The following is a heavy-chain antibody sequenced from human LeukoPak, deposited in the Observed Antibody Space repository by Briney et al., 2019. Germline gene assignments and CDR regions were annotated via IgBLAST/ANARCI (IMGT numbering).Heavy chain of an antibody. CDR3: AKEAGLAVAGPSETFDY. Sequence: GRSLRFSCAASGFTFSSYGMHWVRQAPGKGLEWVAGISYDGSSKTYADSLKGRFTISRDKSENTLYLQMNSLGAEDTAVYYCAKEAGLAVAGPSETFDYWGQGTLVTVSS. J-gene: IGHJ4*02. CDR1: GFTFSSYG. D-gene: IGHD6-19*01. V-gene: IGHV3-30*18. CDR2: ISYDGSSK.